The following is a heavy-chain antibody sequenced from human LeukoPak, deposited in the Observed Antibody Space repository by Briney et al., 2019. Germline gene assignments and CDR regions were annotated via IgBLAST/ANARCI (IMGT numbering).Heavy chain of an antibody. D-gene: IGHD3-9*01. V-gene: IGHV1-69*04. CDR2: IIPILGIA. CDR1: GGTFSSYA. J-gene: IGHJ4*02. Sequence: ASVKVSCKASGGTFSSYAISWVRQAPGQGLEWMGRIIPILGIANYAQKLQGRVTITADKSTSTAYMELSSLRSEDTAVYYCACDILTGYYLVDYWGQGTLVTVSS. CDR3: ACDILTGYYLVDY.